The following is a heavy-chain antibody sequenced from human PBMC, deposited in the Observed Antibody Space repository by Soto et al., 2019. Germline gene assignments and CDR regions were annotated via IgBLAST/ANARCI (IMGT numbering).Heavy chain of an antibody. Sequence: EAQLLESGGDLIQPGGSLRLSCAASGFTFNIYAMSWVRQAPGKGLEWVSSITKSGDTYYADSVRGRFIISRDNSRNTMYLQMNGLRAEDTAVYYCAKGRTSGWYEGDYWGQGDLVTVSS. D-gene: IGHD6-19*01. CDR2: ITKSGDT. V-gene: IGHV3-23*01. J-gene: IGHJ4*02. CDR3: AKGRTSGWYEGDY. CDR1: GFTFNIYA.